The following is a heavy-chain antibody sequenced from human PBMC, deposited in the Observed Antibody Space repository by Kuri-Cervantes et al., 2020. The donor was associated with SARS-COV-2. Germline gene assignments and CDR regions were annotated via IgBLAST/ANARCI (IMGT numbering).Heavy chain of an antibody. V-gene: IGHV1-3*01. Sequence: ASVKVSCKASGGTFSSYAISWVRQAPGQGLEWMGWINAGNGNTKYSQKFQGRVTITRDTSASTAYMELSSLRSEDTAVYYCARTYCSSTSCSPGDYWGQGTLVTVSS. CDR1: GGTFSSYA. J-gene: IGHJ4*02. D-gene: IGHD2-2*01. CDR2: INAGNGNT. CDR3: ARTYCSSTSCSPGDY.